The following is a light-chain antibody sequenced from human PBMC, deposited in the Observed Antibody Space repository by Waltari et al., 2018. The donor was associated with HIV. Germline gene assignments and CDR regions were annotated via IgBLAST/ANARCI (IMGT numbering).Light chain of an antibody. CDR2: EVS. CDR1: SGDFGSFNY. J-gene: IGLJ3*02. CDR3: SSYTSSNTVV. V-gene: IGLV2-14*01. Sequence: QSALTQPASVSGSPGQSITISCTGTSGDFGSFNYVSWYQHHPGKAPKFRIYEVSKRPSGVSNRFSGSKSGNTASLIISGLQAEDEGDYYCSSYTSSNTVVFGGGTKLTVL.